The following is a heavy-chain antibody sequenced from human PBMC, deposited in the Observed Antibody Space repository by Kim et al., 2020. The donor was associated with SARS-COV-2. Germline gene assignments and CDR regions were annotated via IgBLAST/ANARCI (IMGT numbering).Heavy chain of an antibody. Sequence: NTSLKSRVTISVDTSKNQFSLKLSSVTAADTAVYYCARGGKYHPPDAFDIWGQGTMVTVSS. D-gene: IGHD2-2*01. CDR3: ARGGKYHPPDAFDI. J-gene: IGHJ3*02. V-gene: IGHV4-34*01.